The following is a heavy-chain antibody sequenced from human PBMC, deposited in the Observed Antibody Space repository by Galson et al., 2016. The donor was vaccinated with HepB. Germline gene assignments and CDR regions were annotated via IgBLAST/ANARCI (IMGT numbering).Heavy chain of an antibody. D-gene: IGHD3-22*01. J-gene: IGHJ4*02. CDR1: RFTFSSYW. V-gene: IGHV3-74*01. CDR2: LNSDGTST. CDR3: ARDDSSGYYPYFDY. Sequence: SLRLSCAASRFTFSSYWMHWVRQAPGKGLVWVSRLNSDGTSTRYADSVKGRFTISRDNAKNTLYLQMNSLRAEDTAVYYCARDDSSGYYPYFDYWGQGTLVTVSS.